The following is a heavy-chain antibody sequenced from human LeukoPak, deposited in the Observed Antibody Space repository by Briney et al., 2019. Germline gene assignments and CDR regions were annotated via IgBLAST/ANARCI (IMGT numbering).Heavy chain of an antibody. J-gene: IGHJ4*02. CDR3: ARYVSSGFYFDY. D-gene: IGHD3-22*01. Sequence: SETLSLTCAVYGASFSGYYWSWIRQPPGKGLEWIATIYHSGITYFNPSLTSRVAISVDTSKNQFSLNLYSVTAADTAVYSCARYVSSGFYFDYWGQGTLVTVSS. V-gene: IGHV4-34*11. CDR2: IYHSGIT. CDR1: GASFSGYY.